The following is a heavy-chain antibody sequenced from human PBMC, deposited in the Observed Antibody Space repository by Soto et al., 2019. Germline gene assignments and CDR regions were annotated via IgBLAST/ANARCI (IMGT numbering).Heavy chain of an antibody. Sequence: PGGSLRLSCAASGFTFSSYAMHWVRQAPGKGLEWVAVISYDGSNKYYADSVKGRFTISRDNSKNTLYLQMNSLGAEDTAVYYCARDVGITIFGVVIRPYYYGMDVWGQGTTVTVSS. J-gene: IGHJ6*02. CDR1: GFTFSSYA. CDR3: ARDVGITIFGVVIRPYYYGMDV. CDR2: ISYDGSNK. D-gene: IGHD3-3*01. V-gene: IGHV3-30-3*01.